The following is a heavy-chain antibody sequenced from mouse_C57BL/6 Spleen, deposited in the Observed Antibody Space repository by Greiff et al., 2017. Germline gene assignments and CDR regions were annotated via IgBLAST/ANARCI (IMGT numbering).Heavy chain of an antibody. D-gene: IGHD6-1*01. V-gene: IGHV1-61*01. Sequence: QVQLQQPGAELVRPGSSVKLSCKASGYTFTSYWMDWVKQRPGQGLAWIGNIYPSDSETHYNQKFKDKATLTVDKSSSTAYMQLSSLTSEDSAVYYCARGGSATPWFAYWGQGTLVTVSA. CDR3: ARGGSATPWFAY. CDR1: GYTFTSYW. J-gene: IGHJ3*01. CDR2: IYPSDSET.